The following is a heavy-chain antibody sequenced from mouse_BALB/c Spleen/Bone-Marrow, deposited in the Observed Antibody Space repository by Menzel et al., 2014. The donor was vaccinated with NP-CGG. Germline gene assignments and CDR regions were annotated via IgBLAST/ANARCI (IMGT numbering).Heavy chain of an antibody. CDR3: TRSYYDYGGFPY. J-gene: IGHJ3*01. D-gene: IGHD2-4*01. CDR1: GYSFTRYW. CDR2: IYPGNSDT. V-gene: IGHV1-5*01. Sequence: EVQLQQSRTVLARPGASVKMSYKASGYSFTRYWMHWVKQRPGQGLEWIGVIYPGNSDTIYNQKFKGKAKLTAVTSASTAYMELSSLTNEASAVYYCTRSYYDYGGFPYWGQGTLVTVSA.